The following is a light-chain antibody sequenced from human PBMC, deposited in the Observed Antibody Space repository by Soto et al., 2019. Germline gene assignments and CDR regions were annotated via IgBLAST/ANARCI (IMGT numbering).Light chain of an antibody. CDR2: DVI. CDR1: SSDVGGYNY. J-gene: IGLJ1*01. CDR3: SSYTSSSTV. Sequence: QCALTLPASVSGSPGQSITISCTGTSSDVGGYNYVSWYQQHPVKAPKLMIYDVINRPSGVSNRFSGSKSGNTASLTISGLQAEDEADYYCSSYTSSSTVFGTGTKVTVL. V-gene: IGLV2-14*01.